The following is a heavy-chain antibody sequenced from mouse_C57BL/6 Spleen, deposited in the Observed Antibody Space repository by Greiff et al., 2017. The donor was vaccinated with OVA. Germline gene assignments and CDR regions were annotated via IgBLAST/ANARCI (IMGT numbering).Heavy chain of an antibody. CDR1: GYTFTDYE. CDR2: IDPETGGT. D-gene: IGHD4-1*01. V-gene: IGHV1-15*01. CDR3: TRSDWDRGYFDY. Sequence: VKLLQSGAELVRPGASVTLSCKASGYTFTDYEMHWVKQTPVHGLEWIGAIDPETGGTAYNQKFKGKAILTADKSSSTAYMELRSLTSEDSAVYYCTRSDWDRGYFDYWGQGTTLTVSS. J-gene: IGHJ2*01.